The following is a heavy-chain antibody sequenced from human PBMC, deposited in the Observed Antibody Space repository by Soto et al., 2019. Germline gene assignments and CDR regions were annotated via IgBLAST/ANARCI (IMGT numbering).Heavy chain of an antibody. CDR2: IYHSGST. CDR1: GGSISSGGYS. CDR3: ARAGYGDYDFDY. D-gene: IGHD4-17*01. Sequence: SETLSLTCAVSGGSISSGGYSWSWIRQPPGKGLEWIGYIYHSGSTYYNPSLKSRVTISVDRSKNQFSLKLSSVTAADTAVYYCARAGYGDYDFDYWGQGTLVTVS. J-gene: IGHJ4*02. V-gene: IGHV4-30-2*01.